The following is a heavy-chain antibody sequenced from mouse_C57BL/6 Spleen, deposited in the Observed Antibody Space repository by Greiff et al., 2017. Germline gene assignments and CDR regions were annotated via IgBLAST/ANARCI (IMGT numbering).Heavy chain of an antibody. Sequence: VQLQQSGAELVKPGASVKISCKASGYAFSSYWMNWVKQRPGKGLEWIGQIYPGDGDTNYNGKFKGKATLTADKSSSTAYMQLSSLTSEDSAVYFGAREGMVTTGGFAYWGQGTLVTVSA. D-gene: IGHD2-2*01. CDR2: IYPGDGDT. J-gene: IGHJ3*01. CDR3: AREGMVTTGGFAY. V-gene: IGHV1-80*01. CDR1: GYAFSSYW.